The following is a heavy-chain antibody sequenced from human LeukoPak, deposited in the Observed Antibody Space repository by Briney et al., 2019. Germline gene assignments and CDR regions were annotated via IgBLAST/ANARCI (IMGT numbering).Heavy chain of an antibody. CDR1: GYTFTSYY. J-gene: IGHJ2*01. Sequence: ASVKVSCKASGYTFTSYYMHWVRQAPGQGLEWMGIINPSGGSTSYAQKFQGRVTMTRDMSTNTAYMELRSLRSDDTAVYYCARGGDIPPYWYFDLWGGGTLVTVSS. CDR3: ARGGDIPPYWYFDL. CDR2: INPSGGST. D-gene: IGHD2-15*01. V-gene: IGHV1-46*01.